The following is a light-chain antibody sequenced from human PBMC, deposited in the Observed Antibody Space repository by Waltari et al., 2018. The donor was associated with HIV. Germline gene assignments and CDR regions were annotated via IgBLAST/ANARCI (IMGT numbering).Light chain of an antibody. CDR2: QVT. V-gene: IGLV2-8*01. Sequence: QSALTQPPSASGSPGQSVTISCTGTRNDVGGYDYVSWYQQFPGKAPKLIIYQVTKRPSGVPDRFVGSKSGSTASLTVSGLQAEDEAHYYCTSYAGSTFTIFGGGTKLTVL. CDR3: TSYAGSTFTI. J-gene: IGLJ2*01. CDR1: RNDVGGYDY.